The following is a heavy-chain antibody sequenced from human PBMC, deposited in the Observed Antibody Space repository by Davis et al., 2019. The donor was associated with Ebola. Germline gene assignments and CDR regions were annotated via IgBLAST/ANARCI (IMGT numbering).Heavy chain of an antibody. V-gene: IGHV1-2*02. CDR2: INPNSGAT. Sequence: ASVKVSCKGSGYTFTGYYMHWVRQAPGQGLEWMGWINPNSGATKYAQKFQGRVTMTRDTSISTAYTELSRLRSDDTAVCYCAVGTSGYDFDYWGQGTLVTVSS. J-gene: IGHJ4*02. CDR1: GYTFTGYY. D-gene: IGHD3-22*01. CDR3: AVGTSGYDFDY.